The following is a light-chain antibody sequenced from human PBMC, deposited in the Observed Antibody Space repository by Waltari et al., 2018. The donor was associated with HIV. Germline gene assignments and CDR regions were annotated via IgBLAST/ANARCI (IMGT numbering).Light chain of an antibody. CDR1: SGHTTYA. CDR3: QTWGTGIVV. Sequence: QLVLTQSPSASASLRASVKLTCTLSSGHTTYAIAWHQQQPEKGPRFLMKVNSDGSHTRGDGIPDRFSGSSSGAQRYLTISSLQSADEADYYGQTWGTGIVVFGGGTKLTVL. J-gene: IGLJ2*01. CDR2: VNSDGSH. V-gene: IGLV4-69*01.